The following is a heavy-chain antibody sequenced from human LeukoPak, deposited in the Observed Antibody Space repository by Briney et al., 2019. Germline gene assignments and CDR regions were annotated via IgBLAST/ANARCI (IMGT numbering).Heavy chain of an antibody. CDR2: IRFDGTSK. V-gene: IGHV3-30*02. Sequence: GGSLRLSCAASGFTFSNYGMHWVRQAPGKGLEWVAFIRFDGTSKYYADSVKGRFTISRDNSKNTLYLQMNSLRAEDTAVYYCARDIVVVVAAKTLDYYYYYMDVWGKGTTVTISS. D-gene: IGHD2-15*01. CDR3: ARDIVVVVAAKTLDYYYYYMDV. J-gene: IGHJ6*03. CDR1: GFTFSNYG.